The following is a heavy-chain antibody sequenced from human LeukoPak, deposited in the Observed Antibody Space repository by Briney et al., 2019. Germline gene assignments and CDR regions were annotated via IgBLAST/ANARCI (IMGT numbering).Heavy chain of an antibody. J-gene: IGHJ4*02. CDR1: GFTFSNAW. CDR3: TTDFSGSYYATEY. Sequence: GGSLGLSCAASGFTFSNAWMSWVRQAPGKGLEWVGRIKSKTDGGTTDYAAPVKGRFTISRDDSKNTLYLQMNSLKTEDTAVYYCTTDFSGSYYATEYWGQGTLVTVSS. V-gene: IGHV3-15*01. D-gene: IGHD1-26*01. CDR2: IKSKTDGGTT.